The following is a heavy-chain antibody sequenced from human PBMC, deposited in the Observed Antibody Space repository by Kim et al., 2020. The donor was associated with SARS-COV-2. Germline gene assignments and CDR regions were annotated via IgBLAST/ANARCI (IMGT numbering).Heavy chain of an antibody. D-gene: IGHD3-22*01. V-gene: IGHV3-53*01. Sequence: VKGPFTIPRDNSKNTLYLQMNSLRAEDTAVYYCARAWDYYDSSGAGAFDIWGQGTMVTVSS. J-gene: IGHJ3*02. CDR3: ARAWDYYDSSGAGAFDI.